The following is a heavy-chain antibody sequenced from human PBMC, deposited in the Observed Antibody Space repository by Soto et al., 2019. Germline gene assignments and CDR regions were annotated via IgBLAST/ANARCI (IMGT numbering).Heavy chain of an antibody. Sequence: EVQLVESGGGLVQPGRSLRLSCAASGFTFDDYAMHWVRQVPGKGLEWVSGISWNSGSISYAVSVQGRFTISRDNAKNSLYLQMNSLRAEDTAFYYCARDAAAGRYFDWRNFDYWGQGALVTVSS. V-gene: IGHV3-9*01. J-gene: IGHJ4*02. D-gene: IGHD3-9*01. CDR1: GFTFDDYA. CDR3: ARDAAAGRYFDWRNFDY. CDR2: ISWNSGSI.